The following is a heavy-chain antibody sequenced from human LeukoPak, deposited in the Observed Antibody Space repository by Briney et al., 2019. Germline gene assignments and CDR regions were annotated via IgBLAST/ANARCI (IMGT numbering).Heavy chain of an antibody. CDR2: IYTSGST. Sequence: SETLSLTCTVSGGSISSYYWSWIRQPAGKGLEWIGRIYTSGSTNYNPSLKSRVTMSVDTSKNQFSLKLSSVTAPDTAVYYCAGRGPTYCSSTSCYDEYYFDYWDQGTLVTVSS. D-gene: IGHD2-2*01. CDR3: AGRGPTYCSSTSCYDEYYFDY. J-gene: IGHJ4*02. V-gene: IGHV4-4*07. CDR1: GGSISSYY.